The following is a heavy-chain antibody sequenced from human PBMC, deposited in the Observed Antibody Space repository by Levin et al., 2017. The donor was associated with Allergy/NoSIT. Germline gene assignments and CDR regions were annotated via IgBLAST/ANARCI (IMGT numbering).Heavy chain of an antibody. V-gene: IGHV4-59*01. CDR3: ATCDYGDYTFDY. J-gene: IGHJ4*02. CDR2: VYYGGTT. CDR1: GGSISSYY. D-gene: IGHD4-17*01. Sequence: PSETLSLTCTVSGGSISSYYGTWIRQPPGKGLEWIGWVYYGGTTNYNPSLKSRVTMSVDTSKNQFSLNLSSVTAADTAVYYCATCDYGDYTFDYWGQGTLVTVSS.